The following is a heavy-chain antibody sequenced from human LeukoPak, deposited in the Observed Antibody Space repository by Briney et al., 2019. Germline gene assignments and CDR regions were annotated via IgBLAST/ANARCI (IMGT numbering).Heavy chain of an antibody. Sequence: GESLKISCKGSGYSFTNYWIAWVRQMPGKGLEWIGIIYPGDSDTRYSPSFQGQVTISADKSISTAYLQWSSLEASDTAMYYCARWGQGSGTYYHFDYWGQGTLVTVSS. CDR2: IYPGDSDT. J-gene: IGHJ4*02. D-gene: IGHD3-10*01. CDR3: ARWGQGSGTYYHFDY. CDR1: GYSFTNYW. V-gene: IGHV5-51*01.